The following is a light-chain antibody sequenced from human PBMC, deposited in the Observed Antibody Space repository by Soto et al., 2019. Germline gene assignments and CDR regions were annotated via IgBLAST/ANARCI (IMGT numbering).Light chain of an antibody. V-gene: IGKV3-20*01. CDR1: QSVSSSS. CDR2: GAS. CDR3: QQYGSSPRT. Sequence: EIVLTQSPGTLSLSPGERATLSCRASQSVSSSSLAWYQQRRGQAPRLLIHGASSRATGIPDRFSGSGSGTDFTLTISRLEPEGFAVYYCQQYGSSPRTFGQGTKVDIK. J-gene: IGKJ1*01.